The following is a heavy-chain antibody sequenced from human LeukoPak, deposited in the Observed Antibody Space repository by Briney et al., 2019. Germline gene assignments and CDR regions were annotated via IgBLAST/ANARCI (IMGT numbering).Heavy chain of an antibody. CDR1: GGSFSGYY. D-gene: IGHD2-15*01. Sequence: PSETLSLTCAVYGGSFSGYYWSWVRQPPGKGVEWVGEINHSGSTNYNPSLKSRVTISVDTSKNQFSLKLSSVTAADTAVYYCARANRGGSFPFDYWGQGTLVTVSS. J-gene: IGHJ4*02. V-gene: IGHV4-34*01. CDR3: ARANRGGSFPFDY. CDR2: INHSGST.